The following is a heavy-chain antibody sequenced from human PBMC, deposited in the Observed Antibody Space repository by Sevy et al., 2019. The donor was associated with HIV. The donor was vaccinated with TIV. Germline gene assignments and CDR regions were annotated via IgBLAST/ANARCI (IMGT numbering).Heavy chain of an antibody. J-gene: IGHJ4*02. Sequence: GGSLRLSCTASGFTFGDYDMSWFRQAPGKGLEWIGSIRSKPYDWTTEYAASVKHRFTISRDDSKGIVYLQMNSLKSEDTAVYYCARGRIPAMSGITDYWGQGTLITVSS. V-gene: IGHV3-49*03. D-gene: IGHD2-2*01. CDR2: IRSKPYDWTT. CDR1: GFTFGDYD. CDR3: ARGRIPAMSGITDY.